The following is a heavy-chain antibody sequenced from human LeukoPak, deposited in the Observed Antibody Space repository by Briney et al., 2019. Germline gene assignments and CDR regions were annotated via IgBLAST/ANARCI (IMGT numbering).Heavy chain of an antibody. CDR3: ATDPLVSGAVETETPFFSAY. J-gene: IGHJ4*02. Sequence: GGSLRLSCGASGFPFQNAWMSWVRQAPGKGLDWVGRIKSKADGGATDYAAAVQDKFTISRDDSESMLYLEMSSLTTDDTGVYFCATDPLVSGAVETETPFFSAYWGQGTLVTASS. CDR2: IKSKADGGAT. D-gene: IGHD2-21*02. CDR1: GFPFQNAW. V-gene: IGHV3-15*01.